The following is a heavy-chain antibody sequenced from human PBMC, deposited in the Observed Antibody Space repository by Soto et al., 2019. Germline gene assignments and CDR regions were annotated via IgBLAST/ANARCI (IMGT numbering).Heavy chain of an antibody. CDR3: ARDVENDGNYYIDA. J-gene: IGHJ6*03. Sequence: EVQLVKSGGGLVQPGGSLRLSCAASGFPFSGYWMHWVRQAPGTGLVWVSRINGDGSRINYADSVKGRFTISRDNAENTLYLQMNSLRDEDTAVYYCARDVENDGNYYIDARGKGTTVTVSS. V-gene: IGHV3-74*01. D-gene: IGHD1-1*01. CDR2: INGDGSRI. CDR1: GFPFSGYW.